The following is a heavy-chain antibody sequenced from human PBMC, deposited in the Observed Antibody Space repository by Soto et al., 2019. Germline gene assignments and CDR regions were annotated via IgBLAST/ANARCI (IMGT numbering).Heavy chain of an antibody. Sequence: SVKVSCKASGGTFSSYAISWVRQAPGQGLEWMGGIIPIFGTANYAQKFQGRVTITADESTSTAYMELSSLRSEDTAVYYCARTYQYHSSGYYPDYWCQGNLLTVSS. CDR1: GGTFSSYA. CDR2: IIPIFGTA. D-gene: IGHD3-22*01. J-gene: IGHJ4*02. CDR3: ARTYQYHSSGYYPDY. V-gene: IGHV1-69*13.